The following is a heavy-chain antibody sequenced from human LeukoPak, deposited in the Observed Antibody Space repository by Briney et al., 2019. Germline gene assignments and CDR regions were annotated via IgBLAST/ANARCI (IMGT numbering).Heavy chain of an antibody. J-gene: IGHJ4*02. D-gene: IGHD3-22*01. CDR3: ARDTGAYYDSGGLDY. V-gene: IGHV3-21*01. Sequence: PGGSLRLSCAASGFTYSSYSMNWVRQAPGKGLEWVSSISSSSSYIYYADSVKGRFTISRDNAKNSLYLQMNSLRAEDTAVYYCARDTGAYYDSGGLDYWGQGTLVTVSS. CDR2: ISSSSSYI. CDR1: GFTYSSYS.